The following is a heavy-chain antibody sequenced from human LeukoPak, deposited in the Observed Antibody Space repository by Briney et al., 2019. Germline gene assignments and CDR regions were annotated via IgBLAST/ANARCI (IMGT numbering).Heavy chain of an antibody. CDR1: GGSISSSSYY. CDR2: IYYSGST. Sequence: PSETLSLTCTVSGGSISSSSYYWGWIRQPPGKGLEWIGSIYYSGSTYYNPSLKSRVTISVDTSKNQFSLKLSSVTAADTAVYYCARRRQQLTPFDYWGQGTLVTVSS. CDR3: ARRRQQLTPFDY. D-gene: IGHD6-13*01. V-gene: IGHV4-39*01. J-gene: IGHJ4*02.